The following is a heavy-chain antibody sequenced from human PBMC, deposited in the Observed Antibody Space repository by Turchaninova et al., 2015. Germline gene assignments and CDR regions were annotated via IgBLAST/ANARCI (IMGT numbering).Heavy chain of an antibody. V-gene: IGHV4-59*01. CDR1: GGSISSFY. D-gene: IGHD1-14*01. CDR3: ARSVGNRGYTDF. Sequence: QVQLQESGPGLVKPSETLSLTCTVSGGSISSFYWSWIRQPPGKELEWIGYIYYSGSTNYNPSLQSRVTLSGDTSKNQFSLKRSSVTAADTAVYYCARSVGNRGYTDFWGQGTLVTVSS. J-gene: IGHJ4*02. CDR2: IYYSGST.